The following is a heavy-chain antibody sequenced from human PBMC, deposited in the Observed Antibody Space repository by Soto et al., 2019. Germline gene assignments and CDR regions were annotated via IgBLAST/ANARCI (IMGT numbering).Heavy chain of an antibody. J-gene: IGHJ5*02. CDR1: GGSVSNGSYY. V-gene: IGHV4-61*01. CDR2: VYYSGNT. D-gene: IGHD6-19*01. Sequence: QVQLQESGPGLVRPSETLSLNCIVSGGSVSNGSYYWSWIRQPPGKGLEWIGYVYYSGNTKYNPSLKSRLTISVDRSKKQYSLKLSSVTAADTAMYYCARGGISGWYWFDPWGQGTLVTVSS. CDR3: ARGGISGWYWFDP.